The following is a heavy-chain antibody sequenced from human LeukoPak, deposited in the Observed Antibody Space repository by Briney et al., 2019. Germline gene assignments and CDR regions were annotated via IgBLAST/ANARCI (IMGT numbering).Heavy chain of an antibody. J-gene: IGHJ4*02. V-gene: IGHV4-4*07. CDR2: IYTSGST. CDR3: ARDSGGCSSTSCEGLDY. D-gene: IGHD2-2*01. CDR1: GGSISGFY. Sequence: PSETLSLTCTVSGGSISGFYWSWIRQPAGKGLEWVGRIYTSGSTNYNPSLKSRVTMSVDTSKNQFSLKLSSVTAADTAVYCCARDSGGCSSTSCEGLDYWGQGTLVTVSS.